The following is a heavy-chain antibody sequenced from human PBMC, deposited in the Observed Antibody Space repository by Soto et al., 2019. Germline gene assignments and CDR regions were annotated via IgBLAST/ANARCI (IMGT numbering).Heavy chain of an antibody. CDR1: NETLTTYG. Sequence: QVHLVQSGAEVKKPGASVKVSCKASNETLTTYGISWVRQAPGPGREWMGWVSGDSGHISSAQELQDRVIMTTDTSTNTAYMGLRSLTSDDSAVYFCARDSSSSGYYYGMDVWGQGTTVTVSS. CDR3: ARDSSSSGYYYGMDV. CDR2: VSGDSGHI. J-gene: IGHJ6*02. D-gene: IGHD6-6*01. V-gene: IGHV1-18*01.